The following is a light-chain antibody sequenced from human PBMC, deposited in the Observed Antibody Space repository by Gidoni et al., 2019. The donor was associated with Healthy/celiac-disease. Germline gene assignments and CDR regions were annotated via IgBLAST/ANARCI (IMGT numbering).Light chain of an antibody. CDR3: QQSYSTHRYT. CDR1: QSISSY. CDR2: AAS. Sequence: DIQMTQSPSSLSASVGDRVTITFRASQSISSYLNWYQQKPGKAPKPLIYAASSLQSGVPSRFSGSGSGTDFTLTISSLQPEDFATYYCQQSYSTHRYTFGQGTKLEIK. V-gene: IGKV1-39*01. J-gene: IGKJ2*01.